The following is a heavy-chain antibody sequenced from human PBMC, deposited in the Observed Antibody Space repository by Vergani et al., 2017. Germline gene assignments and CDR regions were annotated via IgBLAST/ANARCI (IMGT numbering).Heavy chain of an antibody. CDR2: IYHSGST. Sequence: QVQLQESGPGLVKPPGTLSLTCAVSGGSISSSNWWSWVRQPPGKGLEWIGEIYHSGSTNYNPSLKSRVTISVDKSENQFPLKLSSVTAADTAVYYCARDVGYCSGGSCYSHYFDYWGQGTLVTVSS. V-gene: IGHV4-4*03. CDR1: GGSISSSNW. CDR3: ARDVGYCSGGSCYSHYFDY. J-gene: IGHJ4*02. D-gene: IGHD2-15*01.